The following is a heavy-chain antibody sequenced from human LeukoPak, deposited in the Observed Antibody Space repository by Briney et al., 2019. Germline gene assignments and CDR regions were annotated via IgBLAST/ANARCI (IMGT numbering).Heavy chain of an antibody. CDR3: ARHGEGYCSSTSCQGDWFDP. CDR2: IYYSGST. CDR1: GGSISSSSYD. J-gene: IGHJ5*02. V-gene: IGHV4-39*01. D-gene: IGHD2-2*01. Sequence: SDTLSLTCTVSGGSISSSSYDWGWIRQPPGKGLEWIGSIYYSGSTYYNPSLKSRVTISVDTSKNQFSLKLSSVTAADTAVYYCARHGEGYCSSTSCQGDWFDPWGQGTLVTVSS.